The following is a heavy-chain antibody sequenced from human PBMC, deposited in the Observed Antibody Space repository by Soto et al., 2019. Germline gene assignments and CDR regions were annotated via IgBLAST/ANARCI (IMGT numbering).Heavy chain of an antibody. J-gene: IGHJ6*02. V-gene: IGHV3-43*01. CDR1: GFTFDDYT. CDR3: AKEEYSSSSYYYGMDV. Sequence: HPGGSLRLSCAASGFTFDDYTMHWVRQAPGKGLEWVSLISWDGGSTYYADSVKGRFTISRDNSKNSLYLQMNSLRTEDTALYYCAKEEYSSSSYYYGMDVWGQGTTVTVSS. CDR2: ISWDGGST. D-gene: IGHD6-6*01.